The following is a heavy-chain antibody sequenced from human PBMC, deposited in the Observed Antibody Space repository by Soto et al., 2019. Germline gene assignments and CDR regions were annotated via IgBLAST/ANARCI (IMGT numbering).Heavy chain of an antibody. Sequence: PGASVKVSCKASVGTFSSYAITWVRQAPGQGLEWMGGIIPIFGTANYAQKFQGRVTITADESTSTAYMELSSLRSEDTAVYYCARGRPDYDFWSGHYYGMDVWGQGTTVTVSS. CDR2: IIPIFGTA. V-gene: IGHV1-69*13. CDR3: ARGRPDYDFWSGHYYGMDV. D-gene: IGHD3-3*01. CDR1: VGTFSSYA. J-gene: IGHJ6*02.